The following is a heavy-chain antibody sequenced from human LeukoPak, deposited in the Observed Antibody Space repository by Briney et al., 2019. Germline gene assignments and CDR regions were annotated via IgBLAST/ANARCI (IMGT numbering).Heavy chain of an antibody. V-gene: IGHV3-21*01. CDR2: ISSSSSYI. Sequence: GGSLRLSCAASGFTFSSYSMNWVRQAPGKGLEWVSSISSSSSYIYYADSVKGRFTISRDNAKNSLYLQMNSLRAEDTAVYYCARVTYSSSWYYWFVPWGQGTLVTVSS. CDR1: GFTFSSYS. CDR3: ARVTYSSSWYYWFVP. D-gene: IGHD6-13*01. J-gene: IGHJ5*02.